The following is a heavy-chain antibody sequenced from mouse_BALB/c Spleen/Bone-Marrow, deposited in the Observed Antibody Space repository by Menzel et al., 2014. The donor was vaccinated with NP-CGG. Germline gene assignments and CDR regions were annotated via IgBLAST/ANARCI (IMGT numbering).Heavy chain of an antibody. D-gene: IGHD2-1*01. CDR1: GYTFTGYW. CDR3: ARGNYPYAMDY. J-gene: IGHJ4*01. Sequence: VQLVESGAELARPGASVKLSCKASGYTFTGYWVQWVKQRPGQGLEWIGTIYPGDGDTRYTQKFKGKATLTADKSSSTAYMQLSSLASEDSAVYYCARGNYPYAMDYWGQGTSVTVSS. CDR2: IYPGDGDT. V-gene: IGHV1-87*01.